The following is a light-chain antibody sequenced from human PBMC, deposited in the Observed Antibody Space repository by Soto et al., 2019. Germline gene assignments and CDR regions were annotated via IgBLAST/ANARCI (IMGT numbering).Light chain of an antibody. CDR2: KNN. V-gene: IGLV1-47*01. J-gene: IGLJ7*01. CDR3: AAWDDSLRGAV. CDR1: SSNIGNNY. Sequence: QAVVTQPPSASGTPGQRVTISCSGSSSNIGNNYVYWYQHLPGTAPKLLIYKNNQRPSGVPDRFSGSKSGTSASLAISGLRSDDETDYYCAAWDDSLRGAVFGGGTQLTVL.